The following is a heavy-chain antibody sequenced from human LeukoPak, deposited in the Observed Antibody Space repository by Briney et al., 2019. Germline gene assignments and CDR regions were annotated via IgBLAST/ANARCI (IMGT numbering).Heavy chain of an antibody. CDR1: GGSISSSSYY. CDR3: ARDQAAAGTRSFDY. CDR2: IYYSGST. J-gene: IGHJ4*02. D-gene: IGHD6-13*01. Sequence: PSETLSLTCTVSGGSISSSSYYWGWIRQPPGKGLEWIGSIYYSGSTYYNPSLKSRVTISVDTSKNRFSLKLSSVTAADTAVYYCARDQAAAGTRSFDYWGQGTLVTVSS. V-gene: IGHV4-39*07.